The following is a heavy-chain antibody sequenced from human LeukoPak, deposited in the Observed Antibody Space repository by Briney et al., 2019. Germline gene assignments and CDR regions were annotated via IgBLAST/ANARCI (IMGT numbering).Heavy chain of an antibody. CDR1: GFTFSTYW. CDR2: IHSDGGST. Sequence: GGSLRLSCAASGFTFSTYWMHWVRQAPGKGLVWVSRIHSDGGSTYYADSVKGRFTISRDNSKNTLYLQMNSLRAEDTAVYYCAKPMVRGVIYDAFDIWGQGTMVTVSS. CDR3: AKPMVRGVIYDAFDI. J-gene: IGHJ3*02. D-gene: IGHD3-10*01. V-gene: IGHV3-74*01.